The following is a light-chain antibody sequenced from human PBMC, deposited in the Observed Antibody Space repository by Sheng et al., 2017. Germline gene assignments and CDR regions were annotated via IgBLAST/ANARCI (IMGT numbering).Light chain of an antibody. CDR1: QDVRNN. J-gene: IGKJ1*01. CDR3: QQRTNWLWT. Sequence: DIVLTQSPATVALSPGERATLSCRASQDVRNNLAWYQQKPGQAPRLLVYAASNTATGIPDRFSGSGSGXDFILTISSLESEDFAVYYCQQRTNWLWTFGQGTKV. V-gene: IGKV3-11*01. CDR2: AAS.